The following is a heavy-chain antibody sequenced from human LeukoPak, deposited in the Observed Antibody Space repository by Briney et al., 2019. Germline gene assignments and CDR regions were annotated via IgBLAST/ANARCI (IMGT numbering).Heavy chain of an antibody. CDR1: GFTFSSYW. CDR3: ARGPDVVVVPAAFSFDY. V-gene: IGHV3-7*01. CDR2: IKQDGSEK. Sequence: GGSLRLSCAASGFTFSSYWMSWVRQAPGKGLEWVANIKQDGSEKYYVDSVKGRFTISRDNAKNSLYLQMNSLRAEDTAVYYCARGPDVVVVPAAFSFDYWGQGTLVTVSS. J-gene: IGHJ4*02. D-gene: IGHD2-2*01.